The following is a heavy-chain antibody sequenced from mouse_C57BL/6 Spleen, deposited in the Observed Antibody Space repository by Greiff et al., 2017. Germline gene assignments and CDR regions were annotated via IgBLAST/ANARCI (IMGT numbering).Heavy chain of an antibody. V-gene: IGHV1-42*01. CDR2: INPSTGGT. CDR1: GYSFTGYY. Sequence: VQLKESGPELVKPGASVKISCKASGYSFTGYYMNWVKQSPEKSLEWIGEINPSTGGTTYNQKFKAKATLTVDKSSSTAYMQLKSLTSEDSAVYYCAREGNDYHYYAMDYWGQGTSVTVSS. D-gene: IGHD2-4*01. J-gene: IGHJ4*01. CDR3: AREGNDYHYYAMDY.